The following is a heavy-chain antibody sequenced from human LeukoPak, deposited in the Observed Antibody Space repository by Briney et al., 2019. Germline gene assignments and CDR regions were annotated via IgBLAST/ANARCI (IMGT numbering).Heavy chain of an antibody. J-gene: IGHJ5*02. D-gene: IGHD2-2*01. CDR3: AREGVVVVPAAIPNWFDP. V-gene: IGHV4-39*07. CDR1: GGSISSSSYY. Sequence: PSETLSLTCTVSGGSISSSSYYWGWIRQPPGKGLEWIGSIYYSGSTYYNPSLKSRVTMSVDTSKNQFSLKLSSVTAADTAVYYCAREGVVVVPAAIPNWFDPWGQGTLVTVSS. CDR2: IYYSGST.